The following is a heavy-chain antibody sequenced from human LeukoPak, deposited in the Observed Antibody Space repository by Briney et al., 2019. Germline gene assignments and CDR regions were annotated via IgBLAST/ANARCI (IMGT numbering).Heavy chain of an antibody. Sequence: PSETLSLTCTVSGVSVSSGSYYWSWIRQPPGKGLEWIGYIYYSGSTNYNPSLKSRVTISVDTSKNQFSLKLSSVTAADTAVYYCARRYSSGWYPVFDYWGQGTLVTVSS. V-gene: IGHV4-61*01. J-gene: IGHJ4*02. CDR3: ARRYSSGWYPVFDY. CDR2: IYYSGST. D-gene: IGHD6-19*01. CDR1: GVSVSSGSYY.